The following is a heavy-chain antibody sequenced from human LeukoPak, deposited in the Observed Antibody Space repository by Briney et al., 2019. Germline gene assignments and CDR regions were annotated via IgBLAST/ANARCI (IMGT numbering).Heavy chain of an antibody. CDR1: GFTFSTHA. CDR2: ISGSGGYT. CDR3: AKGGFWSPNGY. D-gene: IGHD3-3*01. J-gene: IGHJ4*02. V-gene: IGHV3-23*01. Sequence: GGSLRLSCAAAGFTFSTHAMSWVRQAPGKGLEWVSGISGSGGYTFYADSVKGRFTISRDNSKNTLYLQMNSLRAEDTALYYCAKGGFWSPNGYWGQGTLVTVSS.